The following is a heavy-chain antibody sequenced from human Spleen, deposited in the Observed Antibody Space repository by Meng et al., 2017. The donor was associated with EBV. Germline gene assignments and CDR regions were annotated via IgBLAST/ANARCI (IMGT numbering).Heavy chain of an antibody. V-gene: IGHV1-69*01. CDR3: ARDRAVGSTLFSFDQ. Sequence: QARLARCAAEVKKPRSAWKVSCKASGGTFSSYAISWVRQAPGQGLEWMGGIIPIFGTPNYAQKFQGRLTITADESTSIVYMELSSLRSNDTAVYYCARDRAVGSTLFSFDQWGQGTLVTVSS. J-gene: IGHJ4*02. CDR2: IIPIFGTP. CDR1: GGTFSSYA. D-gene: IGHD1-26*01.